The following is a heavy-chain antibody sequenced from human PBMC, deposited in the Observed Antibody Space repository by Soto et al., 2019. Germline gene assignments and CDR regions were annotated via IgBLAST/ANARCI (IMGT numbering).Heavy chain of an antibody. CDR3: ARMTTEVAAFDY. Sequence: QVQLVESGGGVVQPGRSLRLSCAASGFTFSSYPLHWVRQVPGKGLEWVSVISYDGNNKYYADSVKGRFTISRDNSKNMLYLQMNSLRGEDTAVYYCARMTTEVAAFDYWGQGTLVTVSS. D-gene: IGHD4-17*01. V-gene: IGHV3-30-3*01. CDR1: GFTFSSYP. J-gene: IGHJ4*02. CDR2: ISYDGNNK.